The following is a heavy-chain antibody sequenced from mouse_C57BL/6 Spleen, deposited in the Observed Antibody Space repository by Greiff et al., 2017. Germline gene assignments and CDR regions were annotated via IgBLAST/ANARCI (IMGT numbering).Heavy chain of an antibody. CDR2: IYPGDGDT. D-gene: IGHD2-5*01. CDR1: GYAFSSYW. V-gene: IGHV1-80*01. Sequence: VKLMESGAELVKPGASVKISCKASGYAFSSYWMNWVKQRPGKGLEWIGQIYPGDGDTNYNGKFKGKATLTADKSSSTAYMQLSSLTSEDSAVYFCARFSYYSNYYYAMDYWGQGTSVTVSS. CDR3: ARFSYYSNYYYAMDY. J-gene: IGHJ4*01.